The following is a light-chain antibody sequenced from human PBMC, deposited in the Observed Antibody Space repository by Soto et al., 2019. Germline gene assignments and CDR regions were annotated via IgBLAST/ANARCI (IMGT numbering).Light chain of an antibody. Sequence: EIVLTQSPVTLSLSPGERATLSCRASQSVTTFLAWYQQKPGQAPRLLIYDASKRATGIPARLSGSGSGTDFTLTISSLEPEDFAVYYCQQRTNLPLTFGGGTKVEIK. CDR3: QQRTNLPLT. CDR1: QSVTTF. CDR2: DAS. J-gene: IGKJ4*01. V-gene: IGKV3-11*01.